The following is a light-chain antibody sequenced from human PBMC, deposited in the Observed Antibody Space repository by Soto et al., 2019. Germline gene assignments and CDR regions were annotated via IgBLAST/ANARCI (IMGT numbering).Light chain of an antibody. V-gene: IGLV2-23*02. J-gene: IGLJ1*01. Sequence: SVLTQPASVSGSSGQSITISRTGTSSDVGSYNLVSWYQQHPGKAPKLMIYEVSKRPSGVSNRFSGSKSGNTASLTISGLQAEDEADYYCCSYAGSSTYVFGTGTKVTVL. CDR2: EVS. CDR1: SSDVGSYNL. CDR3: CSYAGSSTYV.